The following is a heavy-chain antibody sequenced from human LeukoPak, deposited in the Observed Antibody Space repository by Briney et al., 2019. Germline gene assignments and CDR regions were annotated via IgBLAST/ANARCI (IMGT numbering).Heavy chain of an antibody. J-gene: IGHJ3*02. D-gene: IGHD3-9*01. Sequence: PGGPLRLSCAASGFTFSDYYMSWIRQAPGKGLEWVSYISSSTSYKNYVDSVKGRFTISRDNAKNSLYLQMNSLRAEDTAVYYCAREYYDILTGYRTDAFDIWGQGTMVTVSS. CDR1: GFTFSDYY. CDR3: AREYYDILTGYRTDAFDI. V-gene: IGHV3-11*05. CDR2: ISSSTSYK.